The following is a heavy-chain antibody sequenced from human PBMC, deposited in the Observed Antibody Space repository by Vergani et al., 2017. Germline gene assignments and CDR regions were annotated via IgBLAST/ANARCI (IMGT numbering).Heavy chain of an antibody. Sequence: VQLVESGGGLVKPGGSLRLSCAASGFTFSSYSMNWVRQAPGKGLEWVAVIWYDGSNKYYADSVKGRFTISRDNSKNTLYLQMNSLRAEDTAVYFCARGDGDLGAFDIWGQGTMVTVSS. CDR3: ARGDGDLGAFDI. J-gene: IGHJ3*02. CDR1: GFTFSSYS. CDR2: IWYDGSNK. V-gene: IGHV3-33*08. D-gene: IGHD3-16*01.